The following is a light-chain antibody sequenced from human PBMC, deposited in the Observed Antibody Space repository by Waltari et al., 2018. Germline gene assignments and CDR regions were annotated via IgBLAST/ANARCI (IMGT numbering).Light chain of an antibody. CDR3: QAWDGKTVI. CDR1: NLGARY. V-gene: IGLV3-1*01. J-gene: IGLJ2*01. CDR2: QDT. Sequence: SFELTQTPSLSVPPAQTASIPRPGDNLGARYVCWYQQKPGQSPILVLYQDTKRPSGIPERFSGSSSGNTATLTISGTQAMDEAHYYCQAWDGKTVIFGGGTHLTVL.